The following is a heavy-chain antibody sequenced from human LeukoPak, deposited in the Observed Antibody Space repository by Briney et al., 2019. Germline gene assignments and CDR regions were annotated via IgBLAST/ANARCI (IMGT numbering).Heavy chain of an antibody. CDR1: GIPVNSVW. CDR3: VTEPSDRFDSHYFDC. D-gene: IGHD3-10*01. V-gene: IGHV3-15*01. Sequence: GGSLRLSCGVSGIPVNSVWMCWVRQAPAKGLEWIGSMQSKADGGTTDYTASVRGRFTISRDDSEDTLYLQMSSLESEDTAVYYCVTEPSDRFDSHYFDCWGQGTLVTVSS. CDR2: MQSKADGGTT. J-gene: IGHJ4*02.